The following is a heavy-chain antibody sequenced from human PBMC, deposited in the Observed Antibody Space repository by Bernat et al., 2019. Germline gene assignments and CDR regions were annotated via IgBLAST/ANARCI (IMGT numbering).Heavy chain of an antibody. CDR2: INPSGGST. Sequence: QVQLVQSGAEVKKPGASVKVSCKASGYTFTSYYMHWVRQAPGQGLEWMGIINPSGGSTSYAQKFQGRVTTTRDTSTSTVYMELSSLRSEDTAVYYCARELQRWLDGAMFNRGVGDAFDIWGQGTMVTVSS. J-gene: IGHJ3*02. V-gene: IGHV1-46*01. D-gene: IGHD5-18*01. CDR3: ARELQRWLDGAMFNRGVGDAFDI. CDR1: GYTFTSYY.